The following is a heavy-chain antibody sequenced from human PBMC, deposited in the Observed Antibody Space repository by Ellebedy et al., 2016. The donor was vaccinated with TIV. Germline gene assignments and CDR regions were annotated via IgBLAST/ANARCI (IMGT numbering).Heavy chain of an antibody. Sequence: GESLKISCAASGFTFSDYGMHWVRQTPGKGLEWVAAISYHGTYKYYADSVKGRFTISRDNSKNTLYLQMNSLRAEDTAVYYCAKHPAVGSYYYMDVWGKGTTVTVSS. V-gene: IGHV3-30*18. CDR3: AKHPAVGSYYYMDV. CDR2: ISYHGTYK. D-gene: IGHD5-12*01. CDR1: GFTFSDYG. J-gene: IGHJ6*03.